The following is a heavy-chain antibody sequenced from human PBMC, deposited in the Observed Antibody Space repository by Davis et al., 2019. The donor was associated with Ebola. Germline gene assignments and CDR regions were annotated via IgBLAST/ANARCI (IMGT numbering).Heavy chain of an antibody. V-gene: IGHV3-74*01. J-gene: IGHJ4*02. CDR3: ASGLDY. CDR1: GFTFSSYW. CDR2: IKSDGSST. Sequence: GESLKISCAASGFTFSSYWMYWVRQAPGKGLVWVSRIKSDGSSTNYADSVKGRFTISRDNAKNSLYLQMDGLRVEDTAVYYCASGLDYWGQGSLVTVSS.